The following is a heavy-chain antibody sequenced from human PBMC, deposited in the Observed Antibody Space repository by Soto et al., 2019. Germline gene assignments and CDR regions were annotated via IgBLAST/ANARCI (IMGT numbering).Heavy chain of an antibody. J-gene: IGHJ6*02. Sequence: SETLSLTCTVSGGSISSYYWSWIRQPPGKGLEWIGYIYYSGSTNYNPSLKSRVTISVDTSKNQFSLKLSSVTAADTAVYYCARDLDGYNYLGYYGMDVWGQGTTVTVSS. D-gene: IGHD5-12*01. CDR3: ARDLDGYNYLGYYGMDV. CDR2: IYYSGST. V-gene: IGHV4-59*01. CDR1: GGSISSYY.